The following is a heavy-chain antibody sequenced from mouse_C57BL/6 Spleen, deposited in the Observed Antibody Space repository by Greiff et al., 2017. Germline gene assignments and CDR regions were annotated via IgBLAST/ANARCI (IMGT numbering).Heavy chain of an antibody. CDR3: ARGGIRYGYFDV. CDR1: GFTFSDSY. CDR2: INYDGSST. V-gene: IGHV5-16*01. Sequence: DVMLVESEGGLVQPGSSMKLSCTASGFTFSDSYMAWVRQVPEKGLEWVANINYDGSSTYYLDSLKSRFIISRDNAKNILYLQMSSLKSEDTATYYCARGGIRYGYFDVWGTGTTVTVSS. J-gene: IGHJ1*03.